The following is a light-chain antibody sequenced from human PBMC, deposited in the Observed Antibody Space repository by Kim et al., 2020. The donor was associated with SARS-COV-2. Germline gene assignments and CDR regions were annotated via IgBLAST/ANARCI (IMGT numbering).Light chain of an antibody. Sequence: LSPGESATLSCRASRSISSYLAWYQQRPGQAPRLLIYDASNRATGIPARFSGSGSGSDFTLTISSLEPDDFVVYYCQQRDSWPLTFGGGTKVDIK. CDR3: QQRDSWPLT. CDR1: RSISSY. J-gene: IGKJ4*01. CDR2: DAS. V-gene: IGKV3-11*01.